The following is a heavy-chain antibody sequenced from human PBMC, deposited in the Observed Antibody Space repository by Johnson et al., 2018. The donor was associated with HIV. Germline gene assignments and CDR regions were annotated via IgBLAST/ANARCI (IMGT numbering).Heavy chain of an antibody. D-gene: IGHD3-10*01. V-gene: IGHV3-74*01. J-gene: IGHJ3*02. CDR3: ARVQLLADDVFNI. Sequence: VQLVESGGDLVQPGGSLRLSCVGSGFTFSTNWMHWVRQAPGKGLLWVSRINSDGSSTSYADSVKGRFTISRDNAKNTLYLQMDSLGAEDTAVYYCARVQLLADDVFNIWGQGTMVTVSS. CDR2: INSDGSST. CDR1: GFTFSTNW.